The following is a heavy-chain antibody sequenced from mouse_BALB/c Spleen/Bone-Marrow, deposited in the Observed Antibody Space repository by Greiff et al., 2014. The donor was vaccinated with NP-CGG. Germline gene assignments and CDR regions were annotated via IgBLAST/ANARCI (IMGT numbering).Heavy chain of an antibody. D-gene: IGHD2-1*01. CDR2: INPSNGRT. Sequence: VQLQQSGDELVKPGASVKLSCMASGSTFTSYWIHWVKQRPGQGPEWIGEINPSNGRTNYNEKLKSKATLTEDKSSSTAYMQLSSLTSEDSAVYYCARDGNYRYAMDYWGQGTSVTVSS. CDR1: GSTFTSYW. J-gene: IGHJ4*01. CDR3: ARDGNYRYAMDY. V-gene: IGHV1S81*02.